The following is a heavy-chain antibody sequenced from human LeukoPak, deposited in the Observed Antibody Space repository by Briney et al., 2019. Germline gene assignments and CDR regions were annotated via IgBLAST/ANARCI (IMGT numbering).Heavy chain of an antibody. CDR3: ARDRGGGYDFWSGYYTFDY. Sequence: PGGSLRLSCAASGFTVSSNYMSWVRQAPGKGLEWVSVIYSGGSTYYADSVKGRFTISRDNSKNTLYLQMNSLRAEDTAVYYCARDRGGGYDFWSGYYTFDYWGQGTLVTVSS. CDR2: IYSGGST. V-gene: IGHV3-53*05. D-gene: IGHD3-3*01. J-gene: IGHJ4*02. CDR1: GFTVSSNY.